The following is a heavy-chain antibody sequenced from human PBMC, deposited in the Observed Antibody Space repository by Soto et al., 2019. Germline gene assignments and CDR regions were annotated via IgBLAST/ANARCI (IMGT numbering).Heavy chain of an antibody. CDR2: INRYGSST. Sequence: EVQLVESGGGLVQPGGSQRLSCEGSGFTFSSYWMHWVRQAPGKGLVWVSRINRYGSSTSYADSVKGRFTISRDNAKTTVYLQMTSLRAEDTAVYYCARGGDSSYYDSSGYPAAFDIWGQGTMVTVSS. V-gene: IGHV3-74*01. D-gene: IGHD3-22*01. CDR3: ARGGDSSYYDSSGYPAAFDI. J-gene: IGHJ3*02. CDR1: GFTFSSYW.